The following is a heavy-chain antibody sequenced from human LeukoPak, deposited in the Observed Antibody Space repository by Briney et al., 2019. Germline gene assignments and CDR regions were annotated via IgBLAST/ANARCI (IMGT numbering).Heavy chain of an antibody. CDR3: AKLPLPGIAVAGTDY. J-gene: IGHJ4*02. CDR1: GFTFSSYA. Sequence: SGGSLRLSCAASGFTFSSYAMSWVRQAPGKGLEWVSAISGSGGSTYYADSVKGRFTISRDNSKNTLYLQMNSLRAEDTAVYYCAKLPLPGIAVAGTDYWGQGTLVTVSS. CDR2: ISGSGGST. D-gene: IGHD6-19*01. V-gene: IGHV3-23*01.